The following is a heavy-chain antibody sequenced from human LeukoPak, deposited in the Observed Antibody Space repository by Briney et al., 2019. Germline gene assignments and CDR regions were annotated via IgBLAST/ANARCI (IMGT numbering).Heavy chain of an antibody. V-gene: IGHV3-33*01. CDR1: GFIFSHHG. CDR2: IWSDGSNR. J-gene: IGHJ4*01. CDR3: ARDAQRGFDYSNSLKN. Sequence: RSSLRLSCAASGFIFSHHGMHWVRQAPGKGLERVAVIWSDGSNRFYADSVKGRFTISRDNSQNTVFLQMNSLRVKDTAIYYCARDAQRGFDYSNSLKNWGHGTLVTVSS. D-gene: IGHD4-11*01.